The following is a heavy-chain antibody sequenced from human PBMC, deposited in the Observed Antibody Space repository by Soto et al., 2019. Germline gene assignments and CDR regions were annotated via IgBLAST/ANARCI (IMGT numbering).Heavy chain of an antibody. Sequence: EVQLVESGGDLVQPGGSLRLSCAASGFPFSSYLMSWVRQAPGKGLEWVANIGQDGSAKYYIGSVKGRFTISRDNAKNSLYLQMASLRVEDTAIDYCSRDICGRTTGCANCGQGTLVIVSS. D-gene: IGHD1-1*01. CDR3: SRDICGRTTGCAN. CDR1: GFPFSSYL. V-gene: IGHV3-7*01. J-gene: IGHJ4*02. CDR2: IGQDGSAK.